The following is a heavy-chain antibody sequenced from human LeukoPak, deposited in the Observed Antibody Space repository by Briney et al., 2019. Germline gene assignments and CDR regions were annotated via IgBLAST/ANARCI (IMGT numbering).Heavy chain of an antibody. CDR3: ARGVRYFDWLNDAFDI. CDR2: ISSSSSTI. CDR1: GFTFTSYA. J-gene: IGHJ3*02. Sequence: GGSLRLSCAASGFTFTSYAMNWVRQAPGKGLEWISYISSSSSTIYYADSVKGRFTISRDNSKNTLYLQMNSLRAEDTAVYYCARGVRYFDWLNDAFDIWGQGTMVTVSS. D-gene: IGHD3-9*01. V-gene: IGHV3-48*01.